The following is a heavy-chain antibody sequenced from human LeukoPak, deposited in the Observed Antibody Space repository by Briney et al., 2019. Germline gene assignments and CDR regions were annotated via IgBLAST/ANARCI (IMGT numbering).Heavy chain of an antibody. J-gene: IGHJ3*02. CDR2: ISGSGGNT. V-gene: IGHV3-23*01. Sequence: PGGSLRLSCAASGFTFSSYAMSWVRQAPGKGLEWVSAISGSGGNTYYADSVKGRFTISRDNSKNTLYLQMNSLRAEDTAVYYCSCKRIFGVPWAFDIWGQGTMVTVSS. CDR3: SCKRIFGVPWAFDI. D-gene: IGHD3-3*01. CDR1: GFTFSSYA.